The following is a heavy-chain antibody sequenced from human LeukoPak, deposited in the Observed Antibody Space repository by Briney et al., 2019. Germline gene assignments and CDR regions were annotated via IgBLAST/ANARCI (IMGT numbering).Heavy chain of an antibody. CDR1: GYTFTSYA. CDR2: ITPSGGT. V-gene: IGHV1-2*02. D-gene: IGHD5-24*01. CDR3: ARDPNLQYYFDY. J-gene: IGHJ4*02. Sequence: GASVKVSCKASGYTFTSYAMHWVRQAPGQGLEWMGWITPSGGTNYPQKFQGRVAITRDTSTSTFYMELNSLRSDDTAVYYCARDPNLQYYFDYWGQGTLVTVSS.